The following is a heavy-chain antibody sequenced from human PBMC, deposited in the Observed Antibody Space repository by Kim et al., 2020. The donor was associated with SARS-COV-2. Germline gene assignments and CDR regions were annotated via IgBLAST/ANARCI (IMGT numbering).Heavy chain of an antibody. Sequence: LKSRVTISVDTSKNQFSRKLSSVTAADTAVYYCARGYIVVVVAATLYFDYWGQGTLVTVSS. V-gene: IGHV4-34*01. CDR3: ARGYIVVVVAATLYFDY. D-gene: IGHD2-15*01. J-gene: IGHJ4*02.